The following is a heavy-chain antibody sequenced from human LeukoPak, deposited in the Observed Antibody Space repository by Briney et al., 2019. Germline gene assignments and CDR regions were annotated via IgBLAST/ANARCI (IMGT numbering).Heavy chain of an antibody. Sequence: SETLSLTCTVPGGSISSYYWSWIRQPPGKGLEWIGYIYYSGSTNYNPSLKSRVTISVDTSKNQFSLKLSSVTAADTAVYYCARLHNYYYYYGMDVWGQGTTVTVSS. CDR3: ARLHNYYYYYGMDV. CDR2: IYYSGST. J-gene: IGHJ6*02. V-gene: IGHV4-59*08. CDR1: GGSISSYY.